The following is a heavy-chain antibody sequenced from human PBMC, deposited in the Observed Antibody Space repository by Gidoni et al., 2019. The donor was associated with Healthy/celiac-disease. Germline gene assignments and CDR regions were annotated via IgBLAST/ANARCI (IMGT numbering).Heavy chain of an antibody. J-gene: IGHJ5*02. CDR2: INAGNGNT. D-gene: IGHD2-2*01. CDR3: ARSRSQGGGWPAAIFASKNPRENWFDP. V-gene: IGHV1-3*01. Sequence: QVQLVQSAAEVKKPGASVKVSCKASGYTFTSYAMHWVRQAPGQRLEWMGWINAGNGNTKYSQKFPGRVTITRDTSASTAYMELSSLRSEDTAVYYCARSRSQGGGWPAAIFASKNPRENWFDPWGQGTLVTVSS. CDR1: GYTFTSYA.